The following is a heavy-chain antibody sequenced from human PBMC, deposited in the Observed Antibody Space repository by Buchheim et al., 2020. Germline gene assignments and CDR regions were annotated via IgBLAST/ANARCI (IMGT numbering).Heavy chain of an antibody. CDR2: ISNSGITI. CDR1: GFTFSDYA. Sequence: EVQLVESGGDLVQPGGSLRVSCAVSGFTFSDYAMAWVRQAPGKGPEWVSYISNSGITIFYADSVKGRFTISRDNSKNTLYLHMNSLRGEYTALYYCAREHREWSYDYCGQGTL. CDR3: AREHREWSYDY. D-gene: IGHD3-3*01. J-gene: IGHJ4*02. V-gene: IGHV3-48*03.